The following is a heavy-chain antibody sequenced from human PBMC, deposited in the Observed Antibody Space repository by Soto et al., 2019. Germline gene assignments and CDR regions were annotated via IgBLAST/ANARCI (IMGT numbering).Heavy chain of an antibody. D-gene: IGHD3-3*01. CDR3: AKHLGWLLRGEAFDL. CDR1: EFTFINYA. V-gene: IGHV3-23*01. Sequence: EVQLLESGGDLVQPGGSLRLSCAASEFTFINYAMSWVRQAPGKGLEWVSGISGSGGSTYYADSVKGRFSISRDNSKNTVYLQMNSLRAEDTAVYFCAKHLGWLLRGEAFDLWGRGTMVTGSS. J-gene: IGHJ3*01. CDR2: ISGSGGST.